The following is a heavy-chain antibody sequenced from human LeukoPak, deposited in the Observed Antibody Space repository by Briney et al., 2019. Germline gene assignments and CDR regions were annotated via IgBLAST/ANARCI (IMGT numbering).Heavy chain of an antibody. D-gene: IGHD3-22*01. CDR3: ARGYYDSSGYYQSPIFDY. CDR2: IYYSGST. Sequence: SETLSLTCTVSGGSISSSSFYWGWIRQPPGKGLEWIGSIYYSGSTYYTPSLKSRVTISVDTSKNQFSLKLNSVTAADTAVYYCARGYYDSSGYYQSPIFDYWGQGTLVTVSS. J-gene: IGHJ4*02. CDR1: GGSISSSSFY. V-gene: IGHV4-39*07.